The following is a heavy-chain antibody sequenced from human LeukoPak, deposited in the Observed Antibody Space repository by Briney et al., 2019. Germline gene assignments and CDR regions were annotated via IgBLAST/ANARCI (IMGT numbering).Heavy chain of an antibody. V-gene: IGHV3-74*01. CDR1: GFTFSSYW. D-gene: IGHD2-15*01. CDR2: INSDGSST. CDR3: AKDGGTFGGWRYYYYMDV. Sequence: GGSLRLSCAASGFTFSSYWMHWVRQAPGKGLVWVSRINSDGSSTSYADSVKGRFTISRDNAKNSLYLQMNSLRAEDMALYYCAKDGGTFGGWRYYYYMDVWGKGTTVTVSS. J-gene: IGHJ6*03.